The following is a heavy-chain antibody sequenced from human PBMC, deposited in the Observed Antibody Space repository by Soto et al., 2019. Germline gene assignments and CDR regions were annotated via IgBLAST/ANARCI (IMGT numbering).Heavy chain of an antibody. CDR2: ISGSGGST. CDR3: AGHPPYYYYYYMDV. CDR1: GFTFNGSA. J-gene: IGHJ6*03. V-gene: IGHV3-23*01. Sequence: GGSLRLSCAASGFTFNGSAMHWVRQVPGKGLEWVSAISGSGGSTYYADSVKGRFTISRDNSKNTLYLQMNSLRAEDTAVYYCAGHPPYYYYYYMDVWGKGTTVTVSS.